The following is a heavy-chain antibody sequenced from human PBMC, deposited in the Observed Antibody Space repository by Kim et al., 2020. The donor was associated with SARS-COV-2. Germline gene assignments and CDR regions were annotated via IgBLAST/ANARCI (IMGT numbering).Heavy chain of an antibody. Sequence: ASVKVSCKASRYTFTSYAMNWVRQAPGQGLEWMGWINASTGNPTYAQGFTGRFVFSLDTSVSTAYLQISSLKAEDSAVYYCARGPRIAGAASWFDPWGQGTLVTVSS. D-gene: IGHD1-26*01. V-gene: IGHV7-4-1*02. CDR2: INASTGNP. CDR3: ARGPRIAGAASWFDP. J-gene: IGHJ5*02. CDR1: RYTFTSYA.